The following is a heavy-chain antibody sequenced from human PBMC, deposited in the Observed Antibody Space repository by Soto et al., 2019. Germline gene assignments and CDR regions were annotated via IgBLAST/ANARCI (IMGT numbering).Heavy chain of an antibody. D-gene: IGHD6-13*01. Sequence: GDSLKISCKGSGYSFTSYLIGWVRQMPGKGLEWMGIIYPGDSDTRYSPSFQGQVTISADKSISTAYLQWSSLKASDTAMYYCARIQKQQLVLGIYFDYWGQGTLVTV. J-gene: IGHJ4*02. CDR2: IYPGDSDT. CDR1: GYSFTSYL. CDR3: ARIQKQQLVLGIYFDY. V-gene: IGHV5-51*01.